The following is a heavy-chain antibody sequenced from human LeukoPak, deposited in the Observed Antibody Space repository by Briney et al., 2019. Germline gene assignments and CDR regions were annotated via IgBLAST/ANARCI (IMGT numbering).Heavy chain of an antibody. V-gene: IGHV3-23*01. Sequence: GGSLRLSCVASGFTFSSYAMSWVRQAPGKGLEWVSHITGSGGSTYYADSVEGRFTISRDNSKDTLYLQMNSLRAEDTAFYYCAKDPHARITGTTLYWGQGTLVTVSS. J-gene: IGHJ4*02. CDR2: ITGSGGST. CDR3: AKDPHARITGTTLY. D-gene: IGHD1-20*01. CDR1: GFTFSSYA.